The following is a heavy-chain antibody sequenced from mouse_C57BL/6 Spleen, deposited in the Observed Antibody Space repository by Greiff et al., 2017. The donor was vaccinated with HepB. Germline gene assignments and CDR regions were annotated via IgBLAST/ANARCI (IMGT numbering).Heavy chain of an antibody. J-gene: IGHJ2*01. V-gene: IGHV1-81*01. CDR2: IYPRSGNT. CDR1: GYTFTSYG. CDR3: ARDYSNFHFDY. Sequence: QVQLKESGAELARPGASVKLSCKASGYTFTSYGISWVKQRTGQGLEWIGEIYPRSGNTYYNEKFKGKATLTADKSSSTAYMELRSLTSEDSAVYFCARDYSNFHFDYWGQGTTLTVSS. D-gene: IGHD2-5*01.